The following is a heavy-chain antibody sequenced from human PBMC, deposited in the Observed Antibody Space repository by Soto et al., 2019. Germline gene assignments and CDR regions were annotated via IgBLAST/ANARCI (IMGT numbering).Heavy chain of an antibody. CDR3: ARAGCDGGSCYTLVGLRHGMDV. CDR2: ISYDGNNK. D-gene: IGHD2-15*01. CDR1: GFTFSSYV. V-gene: IGHV3-30-3*01. Sequence: QVQLVESGGGVVQPGRSLRLSCAASGFTFSSYVMYWVRQAPGKGLEWVVVISYDGNNKYYADSVKGRFTISRDNSKNTLYLQMNSLRAEDTAVYYCARAGCDGGSCYTLVGLRHGMDVWGQGTTVTVSS. J-gene: IGHJ6*02.